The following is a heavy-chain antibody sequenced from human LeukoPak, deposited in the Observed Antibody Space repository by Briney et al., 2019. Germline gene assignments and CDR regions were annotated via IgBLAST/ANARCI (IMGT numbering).Heavy chain of an antibody. CDR1: VGSVSSGSYY. D-gene: IGHD3-16*01. Sequence: SETLSLTCTVSVGSVSSGSYYWSWIRQPPGKGLEWIGYIYYSGSTNYNPSLKSRVTISVDTSKNQFSLKLSSVTAADTAVYYCARDSPPRGSYFDYWGQGTLVTVSS. V-gene: IGHV4-61*01. J-gene: IGHJ4*02. CDR3: ARDSPPRGSYFDY. CDR2: IYYSGST.